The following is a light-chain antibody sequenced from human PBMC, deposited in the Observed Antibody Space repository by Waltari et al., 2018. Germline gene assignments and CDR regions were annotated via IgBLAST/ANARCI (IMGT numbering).Light chain of an antibody. Sequence: QSALTQPASVSGSPGQSITISCTGTSSDVGGSHLFSWYQHHPGKAPRLVIYGVNKRPAGGSSRFSGSKSGNTSSLTISGLQAEDEADYYCCSYVSDITLYVVATGTKVTVL. CDR3: CSYVSDITLYV. CDR2: GVN. V-gene: IGLV2-23*02. CDR1: SSDVGGSHL. J-gene: IGLJ1*01.